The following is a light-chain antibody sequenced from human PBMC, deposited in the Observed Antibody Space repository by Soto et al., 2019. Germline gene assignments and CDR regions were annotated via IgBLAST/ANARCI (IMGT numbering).Light chain of an antibody. CDR2: GTS. Sequence: EIVMTQSPATLSVSPGERATLSCRASQSVSRKLAWYQQKPGQAPRLLIYGTSTRATGIPARFSGSGSGTEFPLTIISLQSEDFAIYYCQQYSHWPPYTFGLGTTLETK. CDR1: QSVSRK. J-gene: IGKJ2*01. V-gene: IGKV3-15*01. CDR3: QQYSHWPPYT.